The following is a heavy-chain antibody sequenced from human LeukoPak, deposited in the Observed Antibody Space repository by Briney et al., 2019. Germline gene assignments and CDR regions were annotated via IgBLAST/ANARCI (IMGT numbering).Heavy chain of an antibody. J-gene: IGHJ4*02. D-gene: IGHD6-13*01. Sequence: GGSLRLSCAASGFTFNNAWMSWVRQAPGKGLEWVGRIKSKTDGGTTDYAAPVKGRFTISRDDSKNTLYLQMNSLKTEDTAVYYCTTVSGIAAAGTDYWGQGTLVTVSS. V-gene: IGHV3-15*01. CDR3: TTVSGIAAAGTDY. CDR1: GFTFNNAW. CDR2: IKSKTDGGTT.